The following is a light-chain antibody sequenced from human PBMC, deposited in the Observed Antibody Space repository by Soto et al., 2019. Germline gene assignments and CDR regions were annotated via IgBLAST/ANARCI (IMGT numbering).Light chain of an antibody. CDR3: SSYTSSSTRCVV. CDR1: SSDVGGYNY. CDR2: EVS. V-gene: IGLV2-14*01. Sequence: QSALTQPASVSGSPGQSITISCTGTSSDVGGYNYVSWYQQHPGKAPKLMIYEVSNRPSGVSNRFSGSKSGNTASLTISGLQAEDEADYYCSSYTSSSTRCVVFGGGTKLTVL. J-gene: IGLJ2*01.